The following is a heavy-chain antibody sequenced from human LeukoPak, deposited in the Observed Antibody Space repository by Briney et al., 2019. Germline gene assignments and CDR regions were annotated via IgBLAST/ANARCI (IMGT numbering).Heavy chain of an antibody. D-gene: IGHD4-17*01. J-gene: IGHJ3*02. CDR1: GFSFSSYE. V-gene: IGHV3-48*03. CDR3: ARDTLLYADSPDAFDM. CDR2: IDSSDSTV. Sequence: GGPLRLSCAASGFSFSSYEINWVRQAPAKGLAWVSYIDSSDSTVYYADSAKGRFTISRDNAQKSLYLQMNSFRDEDQAVFYCARDTLLYADSPDAFDMWGQGTMVTVSS.